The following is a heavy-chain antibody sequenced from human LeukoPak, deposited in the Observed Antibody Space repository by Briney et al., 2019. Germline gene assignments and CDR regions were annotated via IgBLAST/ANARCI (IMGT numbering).Heavy chain of an antibody. CDR3: AKAQQLVEAYYFDY. J-gene: IGHJ4*02. CDR2: ISGSGGST. D-gene: IGHD6-13*01. Sequence: PGGSLRLSCAASGFTFSSYAMSWVRQAPGKGLEWVSAISGSGGSTYYADSVKGRFTISRDNSKNTLYLQMNSLRAEDTAVYFCAKAQQLVEAYYFDYWGQGTLVTVSS. CDR1: GFTFSSYA. V-gene: IGHV3-23*01.